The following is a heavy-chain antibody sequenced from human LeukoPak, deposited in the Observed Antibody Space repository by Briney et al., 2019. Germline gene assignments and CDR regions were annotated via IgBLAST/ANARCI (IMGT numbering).Heavy chain of an antibody. CDR1: GFTLSSYW. D-gene: IGHD5-24*01. Sequence: GGPLRLSCAASGFTLSSYWMSWVRQAPGKGLEWVANIMQDGSEKYYVDSVEGRFTISRDNAKNSVFLQMNSLRAEDTAVYYCASDSMATITGGQLSDYWRQGTLVTVSS. CDR3: ASDSMATITGGQLSDY. V-gene: IGHV3-7*01. CDR2: IMQDGSEK. J-gene: IGHJ4*02.